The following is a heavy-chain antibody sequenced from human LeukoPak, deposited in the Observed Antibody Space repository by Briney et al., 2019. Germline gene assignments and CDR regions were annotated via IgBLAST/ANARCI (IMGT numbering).Heavy chain of an antibody. CDR3: TRAGYSSGFDS. CDR1: GFTFSGYW. J-gene: IGHJ5*01. Sequence: GGSFRLSCAASGFTFSGYWMHWVRQAPGKGLVWVSRINSDGYSITYADSVKGRFTISRDNAKNTLYLQMNSLIAEDTAVYFCTRAGYSSGFDSWGQEPWSPSPQ. V-gene: IGHV3-74*03. D-gene: IGHD6-19*01. CDR2: INSDGYSI.